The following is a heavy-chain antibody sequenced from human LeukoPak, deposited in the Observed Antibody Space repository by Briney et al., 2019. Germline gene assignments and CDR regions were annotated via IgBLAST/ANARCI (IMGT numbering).Heavy chain of an antibody. J-gene: IGHJ4*02. Sequence: SGTLSLTCGVSGGSISGTNWWSWVRQPPGQGLEWIGEISLRGLTNYNPSLRSRLTMSLDESKNQVSLNLTSVTAADTAVYYCSRESGPFSPFGFWGQGTLVSVHS. V-gene: IGHV4-4*02. CDR3: SRESGPFSPFGF. CDR2: ISLRGLT. D-gene: IGHD1-26*01. CDR1: GGSISGTNW.